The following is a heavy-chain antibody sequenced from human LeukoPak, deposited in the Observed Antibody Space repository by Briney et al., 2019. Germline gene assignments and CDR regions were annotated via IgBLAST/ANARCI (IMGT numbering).Heavy chain of an antibody. CDR3: ARDALPDYYDSSGYIVY. V-gene: IGHV3-30*04. Sequence: GGSLRLSCAASGFTFSSYAMHWVRQAPGKGLEWVAVISYDGSNKYYADSVKGRFTISRDNSKNTLYLQMNSLRAEDTAVYYCARDALPDYYDSSGYIVYWGQGTLVTVSS. CDR2: ISYDGSNK. CDR1: GFTFSSYA. D-gene: IGHD3-22*01. J-gene: IGHJ4*02.